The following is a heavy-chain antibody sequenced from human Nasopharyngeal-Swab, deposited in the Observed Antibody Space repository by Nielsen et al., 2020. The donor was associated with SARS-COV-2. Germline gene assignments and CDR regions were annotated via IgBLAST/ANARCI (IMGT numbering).Heavy chain of an antibody. CDR3: ARRLRYFDWLLPEGDAFDI. CDR1: GGSISSYY. CDR2: IYYSGST. V-gene: IGHV4-39*01. Sequence: SETLSFTCTVSGGSISSYYWGWIRQPPGKGLEWIASIYYSGSTYYNPSLKSRVTISVDTSKNQFSLKLSSVTAADTAVYYCARRLRYFDWLLPEGDAFDIWGQGTMVTVSS. D-gene: IGHD3-9*01. J-gene: IGHJ3*02.